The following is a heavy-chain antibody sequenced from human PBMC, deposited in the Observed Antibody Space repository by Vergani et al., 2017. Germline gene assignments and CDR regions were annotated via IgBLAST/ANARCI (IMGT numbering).Heavy chain of an antibody. CDR2: IYYSGST. CDR3: ARVRRDDSSGYYYYYGMDV. CDR1: GGSISSGDYY. V-gene: IGHV4-30-4*01. D-gene: IGHD3-22*01. J-gene: IGHJ6*02. Sequence: QVQLQQWGAGLVKPSQTLSLTCTVSGGSISSGDYYWSWIRQPPGKGLEWIGYIYYSGSTYYNPSLKSRVTISVDTSKNQFSLKLSSVTAADTAVYYCARVRRDDSSGYYYYYGMDVWGQGTTVTVSS.